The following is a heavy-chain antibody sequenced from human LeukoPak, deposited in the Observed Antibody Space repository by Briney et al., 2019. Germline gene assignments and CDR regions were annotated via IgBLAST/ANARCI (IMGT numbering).Heavy chain of an antibody. CDR3: ARDRWFGA. CDR1: GGSVSSGSYY. CDR2: IYYSGST. V-gene: IGHV4-61*01. Sequence: SETLSLTCTVSGGSVSSGSYYWSWIRQPPGKGLEWIGYIYYSGSTNYNPSLKSRVTISVDTSKNRFSLKLSSVTAADTAVYYCARDRWFGAWGQGTLVTVSS. D-gene: IGHD3-10*01. J-gene: IGHJ4*02.